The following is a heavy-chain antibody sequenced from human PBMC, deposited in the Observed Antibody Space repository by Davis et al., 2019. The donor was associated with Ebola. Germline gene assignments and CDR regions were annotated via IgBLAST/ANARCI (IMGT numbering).Heavy chain of an antibody. Sequence: SVKVSCKASGGTFSSYAISWVRQAPGQGLEWMGGIIPIFGTANYAQKFQGRVTMTRNTSISTAYMELSSLRSEDTAVYYCARRRGVTTRFDPWGQGTLVTVSS. D-gene: IGHD4-17*01. CDR1: GGTFSSYA. J-gene: IGHJ5*02. CDR3: ARRRGVTTRFDP. V-gene: IGHV1-69*05. CDR2: IIPIFGTA.